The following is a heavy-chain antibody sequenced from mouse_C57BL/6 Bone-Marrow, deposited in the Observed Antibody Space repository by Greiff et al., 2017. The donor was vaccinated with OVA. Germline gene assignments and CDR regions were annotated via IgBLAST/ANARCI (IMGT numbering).Heavy chain of an antibody. V-gene: IGHV5-9-1*02. D-gene: IGHD2-4*01. CDR2: ISRGGGYI. CDR1: GFTFSSYA. Sequence: EVKLVESGEGLVKPGGSLKLSCAASGFTFSSYAMSWVRQTPEKRLEWVAYISRGGGYISYADTVKGRFTISRDNARNTLYLQMSSLKSEDTAMYYCTRARSDYDGAGWFAYWGQGTLVTVSA. CDR3: TRARSDYDGAGWFAY. J-gene: IGHJ3*01.